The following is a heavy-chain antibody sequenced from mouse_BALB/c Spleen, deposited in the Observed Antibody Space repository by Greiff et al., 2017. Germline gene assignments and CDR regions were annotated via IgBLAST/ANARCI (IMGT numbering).Heavy chain of an antibody. V-gene: IGHV2-9*02. J-gene: IGHJ3*01. CDR3: AREGERFAY. Sequence: VMLVESGPGLVAPSQSLSITCTVSGFSLTSYGVHWVRQPPGKGLEWLGVIWAGGSTNYNSALMSRLSISKDNSKSQVFLKMNSLQTDDTAMYYCAREGERFAYWGQGTLVTVSA. CDR1: GFSLTSYG. CDR2: IWAGGST.